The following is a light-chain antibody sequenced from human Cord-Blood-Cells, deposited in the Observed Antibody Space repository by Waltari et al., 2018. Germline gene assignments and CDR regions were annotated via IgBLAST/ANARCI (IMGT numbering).Light chain of an antibody. CDR3: QQRSNWLT. CDR1: QSVSSY. CDR2: DAS. Sequence: EIVLTQSPATLSVPPRERASLSCRASQSVSSYLAWYQQKPGQAPRLLIYDASNRATGIPARFSGSGSGTDFTLTISSLEPEDFAVYYCQQRSNWLTFGGGTKVEIK. J-gene: IGKJ4*01. V-gene: IGKV3-11*01.